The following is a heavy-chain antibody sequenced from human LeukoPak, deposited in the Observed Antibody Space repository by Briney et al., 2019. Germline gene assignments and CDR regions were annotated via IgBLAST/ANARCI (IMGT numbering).Heavy chain of an antibody. Sequence: PGRSLRLSCAASGFTFDDYAMHWVRQAPGKGLEWVSGISWNSGSIGCADSVKGRFTISRNNDKNSLYLQMNSLRAEDTALYYCAKDKSGSYFSALDIWGQGTMVTVSS. V-gene: IGHV3-9*01. J-gene: IGHJ3*02. D-gene: IGHD1-26*01. CDR2: ISWNSGSI. CDR1: GFTFDDYA. CDR3: AKDKSGSYFSALDI.